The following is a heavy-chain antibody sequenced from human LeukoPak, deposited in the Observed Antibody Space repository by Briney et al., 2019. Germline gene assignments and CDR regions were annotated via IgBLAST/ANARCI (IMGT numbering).Heavy chain of an antibody. CDR2: IYYSGST. CDR3: ARRGYYDSSGYYYDPNAFDI. Sequence: SSETLSLTCTVSGGSISSYYWSWIRQPPGKGLEWIGYIYYSGSTNYNPSLKSRVTISVDTSKNQFSLKLSSVTAADTAVYYCARRGYYDSSGYYYDPNAFDIWGQGTMVTVSS. V-gene: IGHV4-59*08. D-gene: IGHD3-22*01. J-gene: IGHJ3*02. CDR1: GGSISSYY.